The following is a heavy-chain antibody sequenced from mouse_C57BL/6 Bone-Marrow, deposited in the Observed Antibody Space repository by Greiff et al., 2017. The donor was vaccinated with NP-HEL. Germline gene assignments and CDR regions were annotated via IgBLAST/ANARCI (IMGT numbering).Heavy chain of an antibody. CDR2: INPYNGGT. D-gene: IGHD1-1*02. CDR1: GYTFTDYY. Sequence: VQLQQSGPVLVKPGASVKMSCKASGYTFTDYYMNWVKQSHGKSLEWIGVINPYNGGTSYNQKFKGKATLTVDKSSSTAYMELNSLTSEDSAVYYCARRWETWFAYWGQGTLVTVSA. CDR3: ARRWETWFAY. V-gene: IGHV1-19*01. J-gene: IGHJ3*01.